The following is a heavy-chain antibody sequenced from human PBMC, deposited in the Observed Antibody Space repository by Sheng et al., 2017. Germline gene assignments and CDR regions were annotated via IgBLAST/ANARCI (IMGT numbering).Heavy chain of an antibody. V-gene: IGHV2-70*04. CDR2: IDWDDDK. Sequence: QVTLKESGPALVKPTQTLTLTCTFSGFSLSTSGMRVSWIRQPPGKALEWLARIDWDDDKFYSTSLKTRLTISKDTSKNQVVLTMTNMDPVDTATYYCARGGSWQSLDAFDIWGQGTMVTVSS. CDR1: GFSLSTSGMR. CDR3: ARGGSWQSLDAFDI. D-gene: IGHD6-13*01. J-gene: IGHJ3*02.